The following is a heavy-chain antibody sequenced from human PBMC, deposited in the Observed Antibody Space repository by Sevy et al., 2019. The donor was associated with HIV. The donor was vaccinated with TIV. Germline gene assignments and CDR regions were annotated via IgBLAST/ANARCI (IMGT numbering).Heavy chain of an antibody. CDR2: ITTDGTSI. CDR3: ARGNPVYCVGCSCYRPLDY. J-gene: IGHJ4*02. Sequence: GGSLRLSCVVSGFTFNDYYMSWIRQAPGEGLEWVSHITTDGTSISYADSVKGRFTISRDNAKNSLYLQMNSLRAEDTAVYYCARGNPVYCVGCSCYRPLDYWGRGTLVTVSS. D-gene: IGHD2-15*01. V-gene: IGHV3-11*01. CDR1: GFTFNDYY.